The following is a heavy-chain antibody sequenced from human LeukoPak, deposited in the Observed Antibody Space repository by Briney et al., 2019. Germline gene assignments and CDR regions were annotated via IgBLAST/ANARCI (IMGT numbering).Heavy chain of an antibody. V-gene: IGHV1-2*06. D-gene: IGHD4-17*01. J-gene: IGHJ5*02. CDR2: INSNTGGT. CDR3: ARGQPYGDYNWFDL. Sequence: ASVKVSCKASGYTFTGYYMHWVRQAPGQGLEWMGRINSNTGGTTYAQKFQGRATMTRDTSITTAHMGLSRLKSDDTAVYYCARGQPYGDYNWFDLWGQGALVTVSS. CDR1: GYTFTGYY.